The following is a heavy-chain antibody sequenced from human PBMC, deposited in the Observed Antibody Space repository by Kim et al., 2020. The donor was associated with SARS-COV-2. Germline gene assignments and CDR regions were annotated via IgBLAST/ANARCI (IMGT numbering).Heavy chain of an antibody. Sequence: GGSLRLSCAASGFTFDDYAMHWVRQAPGKGLEWVSGISWNSGSIGYADSVKGRFTISRGNAKNSLYLQMNSLRAEDTALSYCAKDMSSSGWYFPYYYYYGMDVWGQGTTVTVSS. V-gene: IGHV3-9*01. J-gene: IGHJ6*02. CDR1: GFTFDDYA. D-gene: IGHD6-19*01. CDR3: AKDMSSSGWYFPYYYYYGMDV. CDR2: ISWNSGSI.